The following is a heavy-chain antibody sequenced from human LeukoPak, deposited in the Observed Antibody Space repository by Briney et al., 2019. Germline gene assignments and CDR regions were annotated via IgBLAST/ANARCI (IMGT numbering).Heavy chain of an antibody. Sequence: GASVKVSCKASGYTFTGYYMHWVRQAPGQGLEWMGWINPNSGGTNYAQKFQGRVTMTRDTSISTAYMELSRLRSDDTAVYYCARDRSGYDFWSGLYYFDYWGQGTLVTVSS. V-gene: IGHV1-2*02. J-gene: IGHJ4*02. D-gene: IGHD3-3*01. CDR2: INPNSGGT. CDR1: GYTFTGYY. CDR3: ARDRSGYDFWSGLYYFDY.